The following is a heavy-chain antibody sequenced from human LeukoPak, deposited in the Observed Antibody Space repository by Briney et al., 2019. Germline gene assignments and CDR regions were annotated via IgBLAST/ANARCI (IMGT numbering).Heavy chain of an antibody. V-gene: IGHV3-30-3*01. CDR1: GFTFSSYA. Sequence: GGSLRLSCAASGFTFSSYAMHWVRQAPGKGLEWVAVISYDGSNKYYADSVKGRFTISRDNSKNTLYLHMNSLRAEDTAVYYCARDSYSSSWYGYGGFDPWGQGTLVTVSS. J-gene: IGHJ5*02. CDR3: ARDSYSSSWYGYGGFDP. D-gene: IGHD6-13*01. CDR2: ISYDGSNK.